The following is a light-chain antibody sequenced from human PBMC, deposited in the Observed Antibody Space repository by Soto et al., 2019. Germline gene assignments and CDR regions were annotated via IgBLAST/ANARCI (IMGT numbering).Light chain of an antibody. CDR2: YNS. V-gene: IGLV3-21*04. CDR1: NIGSKS. J-gene: IGLJ2*01. CDR3: QVWDRSSDHVV. Sequence: SYELTQPPSASVAPGKTAMITCGGDNIGSKSVHWYQQKPGQAPVVVINYNSDRPSGIPDRFSGSNSGSTATLTITRVEAGDEADYYCQVWDRSSDHVVFGGGTKLTVL.